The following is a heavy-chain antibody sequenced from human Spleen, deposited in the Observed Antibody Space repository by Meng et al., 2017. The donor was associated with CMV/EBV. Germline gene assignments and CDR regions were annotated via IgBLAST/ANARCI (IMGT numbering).Heavy chain of an antibody. CDR3: ARCIPRVYSNSWRSRDGFDI. J-gene: IGHJ3*02. CDR2: IVPILGTT. CDR1: EGTLITYA. Sequence: SEQVSCKASEGTLITYANRWVRQAPGQGLEWMGGIVPILGTTNSAQKFQGRPTITTDESTTTAYMELSSLSSADTAVYYCARCIPRVYSNSWRSRDGFDIWGQGTMVTVSS. V-gene: IGHV1-69*05. D-gene: IGHD6-13*01.